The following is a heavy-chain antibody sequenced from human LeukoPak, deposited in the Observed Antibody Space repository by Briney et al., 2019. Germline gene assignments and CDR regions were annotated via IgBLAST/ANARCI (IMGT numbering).Heavy chain of an antibody. CDR2: INSDGSTT. CDR1: GFTFSSYS. V-gene: IGHV3-74*01. J-gene: IGHJ3*02. Sequence: GGSLRLSCAASGFTFSSYSVNWVRQAPGKGPVWVSRINSDGSTTTYADSVKGRFTISRDNAKNTLYLQMNSLRAEDTAVYYCARSSGAFDIWGQGTMVTVSS. D-gene: IGHD6-6*01. CDR3: ARSSGAFDI.